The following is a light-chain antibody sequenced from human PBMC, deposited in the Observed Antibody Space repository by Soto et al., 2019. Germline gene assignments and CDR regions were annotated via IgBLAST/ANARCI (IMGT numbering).Light chain of an antibody. CDR2: SAS. CDR3: LLYYGGTQLV. CDR1: SGAVTSGYY. Sequence: QAVVTQEPSLTVSPGGTVTLTCASNSGAVTSGYYPNWFQQKPGQAPRPLIYSASNRHSWTPARFSGSLLGGKAAPTLSGVQPEDEADYYCLLYYGGTQLVFGGGTKLTVL. V-gene: IGLV7-43*01. J-gene: IGLJ2*01.